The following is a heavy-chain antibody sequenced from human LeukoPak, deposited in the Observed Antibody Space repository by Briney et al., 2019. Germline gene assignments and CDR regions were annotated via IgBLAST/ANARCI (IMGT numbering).Heavy chain of an antibody. D-gene: IGHD1-14*01. CDR2: ISHIGST. CDR3: ARDRISINALDM. Sequence: SQTLSLTCTVSGGSISSGDYYWSWIRQPPGKGLEWIGYISHIGSTNYNPSLRSRVTISVDTSKNQFSLKLTSVAAADTAVYYCARDRISINALDMWGQGTMVTVSS. CDR1: GGSISSGDYY. V-gene: IGHV4-61*08. J-gene: IGHJ3*02.